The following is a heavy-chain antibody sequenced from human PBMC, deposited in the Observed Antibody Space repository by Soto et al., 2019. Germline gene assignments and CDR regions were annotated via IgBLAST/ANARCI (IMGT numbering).Heavy chain of an antibody. Sequence: PGGSLRLSCAASGFTFSSYAMHWVRQAPGKGLEWVAVISSDGVNKYYADSVKGRFTISRHNSKNTLYLQMDSLRGEDTAVFYCARGTNGVVPAAIRRGYYGLDVWGQGTTVTVSS. CDR3: ARGTNGVVPAAIRRGYYGLDV. D-gene: IGHD2-2*01. V-gene: IGHV3-30-3*01. J-gene: IGHJ6*02. CDR1: GFTFSSYA. CDR2: ISSDGVNK.